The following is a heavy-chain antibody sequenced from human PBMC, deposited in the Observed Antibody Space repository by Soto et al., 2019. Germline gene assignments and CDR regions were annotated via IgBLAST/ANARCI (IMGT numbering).Heavy chain of an antibody. CDR2: ISGYNGNT. V-gene: IGHV1-18*04. J-gene: IGHJ4*02. D-gene: IGHD3-22*01. CDR3: ARVDYYDSSGYYGY. CDR1: GYTFTIYG. Sequence: QVQLVQSGAEVKKPGASVKVSCKASGYTFTIYGISWVRQAPGQGLEWMGWISGYNGNTDYAQNLQYRGTLTTDASTSSVYMELRSLRSDDTAVYYCARVDYYDSSGYYGYWGQGTLITVSS.